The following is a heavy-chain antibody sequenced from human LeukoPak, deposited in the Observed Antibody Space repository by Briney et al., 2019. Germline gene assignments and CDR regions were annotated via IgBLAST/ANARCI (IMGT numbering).Heavy chain of an antibody. V-gene: IGHV3-23*01. CDR1: GFTFSSYA. D-gene: IGHD3-22*01. Sequence: PGGSLRLSCAASGFTFSSYAMSWVRQAPGKGLEWVSAISGSGGSTYYADSMKGRFTISRDNSKNTLYLQMNSLRAEDTAVYYCAKDQNPGYYDSSGYPSDYWGQGTLVTVSS. J-gene: IGHJ4*02. CDR3: AKDQNPGYYDSSGYPSDY. CDR2: ISGSGGST.